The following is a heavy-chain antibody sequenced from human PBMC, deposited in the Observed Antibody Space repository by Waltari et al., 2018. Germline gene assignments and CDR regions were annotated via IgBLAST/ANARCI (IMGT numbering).Heavy chain of an antibody. D-gene: IGHD2-21*01. V-gene: IGHV3-7*01. CDR2: INEDGSLK. J-gene: IGHJ3*01. Sequence: EVHLVESGGGLVQPGGSVSLPCAASGFTFRTFWMNWVRQAPGKGLELVAKINEDGSLKDYVDSVKGRFTISRDNARNSLYLEITSLRAEDTAVYYCARDVPYLGRGAYDFWGQGTMVTVSS. CDR3: ARDVPYLGRGAYDF. CDR1: GFTFRTFW.